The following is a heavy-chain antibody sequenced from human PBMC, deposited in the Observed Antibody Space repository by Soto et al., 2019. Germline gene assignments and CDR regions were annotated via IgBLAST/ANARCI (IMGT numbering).Heavy chain of an antibody. CDR2: MTPSDGST. CDR1: ADIFNNYY. CDR3: AKPCGGDCSNDFDI. D-gene: IGHD2-21*02. V-gene: IGHV1-46*02. Sequence: QLHLVQSGAEVKEPGASVKVSCKTSADIFNNYYMHWVRQAPGQGLEWMGVMTPSDGSTNYAQSFQGRGTMTRDTATRTVYVELSSLRSEDTAMYYCAKPCGGDCSNDFDIWGQGTKVTVSS. J-gene: IGHJ3*02.